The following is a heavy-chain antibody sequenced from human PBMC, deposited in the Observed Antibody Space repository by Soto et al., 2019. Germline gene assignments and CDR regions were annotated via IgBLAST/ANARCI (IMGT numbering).Heavy chain of an antibody. CDR3: ARGGTRGGLDV. CDR1: GFTFRSYV. J-gene: IGHJ1*01. V-gene: IGHV3-30*19. Sequence: QVQLVESGGGVVQPGTSLRVSCVGSGFTFRSYVIHWVRQAPGKGLEWVALTSYDGSDKYYGDSVRGRFTISRDNSRNTVDLQMDSMRLEATVLYYCARGGTRGGLDVWGQGTLVSVSS. D-gene: IGHD3-16*01. CDR2: TSYDGSDK.